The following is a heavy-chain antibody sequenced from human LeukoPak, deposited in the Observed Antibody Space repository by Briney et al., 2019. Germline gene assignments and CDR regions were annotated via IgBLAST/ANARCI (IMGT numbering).Heavy chain of an antibody. V-gene: IGHV4-34*01. CDR2: INHSGST. CDR3: AIRGRWSYYYMDV. D-gene: IGHD5-24*01. CDR1: GGSFSGYY. Sequence: SETLSLTCAVYGGSFSGYYWSWIRQPPGKGLEWIGEINHSGSTNYNPSLKSRVTISVDTSKNQFSLKLSSVTAADTAVYYCAIRGRWSYYYMDVWGKGTTVTVSS. J-gene: IGHJ6*03.